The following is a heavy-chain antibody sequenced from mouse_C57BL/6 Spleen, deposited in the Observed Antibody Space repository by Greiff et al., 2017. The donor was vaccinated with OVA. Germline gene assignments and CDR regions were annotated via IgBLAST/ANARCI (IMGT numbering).Heavy chain of an antibody. Sequence: EVKVEESGGGLVQPGGSMKLSCVASGFTFSNYWMNWVRQSPEKGLEWVAQIRLKSDNYATHYAESVEGRFTISRDDSKSSVYLQMNNLRAEDTGIYYCTGGPNYYGNAMDYWGQGTSVTVSS. CDR3: TGGPNYYGNAMDY. J-gene: IGHJ4*01. CDR2: IRLKSDNYAT. D-gene: IGHD1-1*01. V-gene: IGHV6-3*01. CDR1: GFTFSNYW.